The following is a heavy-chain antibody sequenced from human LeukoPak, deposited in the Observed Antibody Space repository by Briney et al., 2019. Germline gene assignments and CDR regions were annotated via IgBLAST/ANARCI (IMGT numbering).Heavy chain of an antibody. J-gene: IGHJ4*02. CDR1: GFTFNSYA. V-gene: IGHV3-30-3*01. CDR2: ISYDGSNK. D-gene: IGHD5-24*01. CDR3: ARRGYTIYFDY. Sequence: TGGSLRLSCAASGFTFNSYAIHWVRQAPGKGLEWVAVISYDGSNKYYADSVKGRFTISRDNSKNTLYLQMNSLRAEDTAVYYCARRGYTIYFDYWGQGTLVTVSS.